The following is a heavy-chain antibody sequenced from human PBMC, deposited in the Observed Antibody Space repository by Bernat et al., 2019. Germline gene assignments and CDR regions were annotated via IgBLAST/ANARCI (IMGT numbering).Heavy chain of an antibody. J-gene: IGHJ4*02. CDR2: ISYDGSYK. V-gene: IGHV3-30*18. CDR1: GFTFSSYG. Sequence: QVQLVESGGGVVQPGRSLRLSCAASGFTFSSYGMHWVRQAPGKGLEWVAVISYDGSYKYYADSVKGRFTISRDNSENTLYLQMNSLRAEDTAVYYCAKGGGSSGYYRLEGIWGQGTLVTVSS. D-gene: IGHD3-22*01. CDR3: AKGGGSSGYYRLEGI.